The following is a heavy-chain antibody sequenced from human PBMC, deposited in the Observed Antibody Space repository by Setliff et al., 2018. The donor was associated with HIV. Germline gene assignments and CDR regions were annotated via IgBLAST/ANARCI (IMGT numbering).Heavy chain of an antibody. D-gene: IGHD3-9*01. V-gene: IGHV1-46*01. Sequence: GASVKVSCKASGYTFTGYNLHWLRQAPGQGLEWMGVINPGSGATIYAQRFQGRLTMTRDTSTSTVYMELSSLRSEDTAVYYCARAFQHFEYAFDIWGQGTMVTV. CDR1: GYTFTGYN. CDR3: ARAFQHFEYAFDI. J-gene: IGHJ3*02. CDR2: INPGSGAT.